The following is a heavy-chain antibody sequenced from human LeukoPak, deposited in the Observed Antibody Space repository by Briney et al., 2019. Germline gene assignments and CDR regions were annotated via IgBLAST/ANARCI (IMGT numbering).Heavy chain of an antibody. CDR2: INPSGGST. D-gene: IGHD6-6*01. CDR1: GYTFTSYY. CDR3: ARSEEDLSLVDY. J-gene: IGHJ4*02. Sequence: ASVTVSCKASGYTFTSYYMHWVRQAPGQGLEWMGIINPSGGSTSYAQKFQGRVTMTRDMSTSTVYMELSSLRSEDTAVYYCARSEEDLSLVDYWGQGTLVTVSS. V-gene: IGHV1-46*01.